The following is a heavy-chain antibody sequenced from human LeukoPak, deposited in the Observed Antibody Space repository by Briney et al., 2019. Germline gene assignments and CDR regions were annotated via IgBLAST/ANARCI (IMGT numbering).Heavy chain of an antibody. J-gene: IGHJ4*02. V-gene: IGHV4-59*08. Sequence: SETLSLTCTVSGVSISSYYWSWIRQSPEKGLEWIGYLTPSGSTNYKPSLKSRVTISVDTSKNQFSLKLSSVTAADTAVYYCARLGYYYGSGGGRFGFDYWGQGTLVTVSS. D-gene: IGHD3-10*01. CDR2: LTPSGST. CDR1: GVSISSYY. CDR3: ARLGYYYGSGGGRFGFDY.